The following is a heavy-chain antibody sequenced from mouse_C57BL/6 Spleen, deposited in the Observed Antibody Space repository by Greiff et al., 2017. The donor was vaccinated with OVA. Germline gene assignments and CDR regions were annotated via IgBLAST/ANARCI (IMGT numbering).Heavy chain of an antibody. CDR2: ISDGGSYT. V-gene: IGHV5-4*03. J-gene: IGHJ3*01. Sequence: EVKLMESGGGLVKPGGSLKLSCAASGFTFSSYAMSWVRQTPEKRLEWVATISDGGSYTYYPDNVKGRFTISRDNAKNNLYLQMSHLKSEDTAMYYCARAYDGAWFAYWGQGTLVTVSA. CDR1: GFTFSSYA. D-gene: IGHD2-3*01. CDR3: ARAYDGAWFAY.